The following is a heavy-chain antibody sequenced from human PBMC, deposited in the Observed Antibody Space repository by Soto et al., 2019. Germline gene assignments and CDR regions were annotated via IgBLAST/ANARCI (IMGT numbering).Heavy chain of an antibody. Sequence: QVQLVQSGTEVKKPGASVKVSCKASGYTFTSYAISWVRQAPGQGLEWMGWINPYNGNTNYAQKLQGRVTMTTDTSTRTAYMELRSLRSDDTAVYYCARDTAVALPDAWGQGTLVTVSS. CDR1: GYTFTSYA. J-gene: IGHJ4*02. D-gene: IGHD5-18*01. CDR2: INPYNGNT. V-gene: IGHV1-18*01. CDR3: ARDTAVALPDA.